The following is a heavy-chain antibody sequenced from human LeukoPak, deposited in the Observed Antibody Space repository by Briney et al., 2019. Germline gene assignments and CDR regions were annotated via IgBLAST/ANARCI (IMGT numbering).Heavy chain of an antibody. Sequence: KSSETLSLTCTVSGGSISIYYWSWIRQPPGKGLEWIGYIYYSGSTNYNPSLKGRVTISVDTSKNQFSLKLSSVTAADTALYYCARGVEYSSSSGLGYWGQRTLVTVSS. D-gene: IGHD6-6*01. CDR2: IYYSGST. V-gene: IGHV4-59*01. CDR3: ARGVEYSSSSGLGY. CDR1: GGSISIYY. J-gene: IGHJ4*02.